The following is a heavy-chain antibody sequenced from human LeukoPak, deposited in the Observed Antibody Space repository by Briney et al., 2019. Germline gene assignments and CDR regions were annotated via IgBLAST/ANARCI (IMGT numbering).Heavy chain of an antibody. CDR2: IYPGDFDT. V-gene: IGHV5-51*01. Sequence: GESLKISCRGSGYSFSSYWIDWVRQMPGKGLEWMGIIYPGDFDTRYSPSFQGQVTISVDKSISTAYLQWSSLKASDSAMYYCARLFRVGPIPRGYIDYWGQGTLVTVSS. CDR1: GYSFSSYW. CDR3: ARLFRVGPIPRGYIDY. D-gene: IGHD1-26*01. J-gene: IGHJ4*02.